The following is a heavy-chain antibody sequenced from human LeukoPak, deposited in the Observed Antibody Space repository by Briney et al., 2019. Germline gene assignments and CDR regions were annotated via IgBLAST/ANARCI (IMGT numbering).Heavy chain of an antibody. V-gene: IGHV4-59*01. D-gene: IGHD3-16*01. CDR1: GGSISSYY. CDR2: IYYSGST. Sequence: PSETLSLTCTGSGGSISSYYWSWIRQPPGKGLEGIGYIYYSGSTNYNPSLKSRVTISVDTSKNQFSLKLSSVTAADTAVYYCARVGYTFVIDYWGQGTLVTVSS. CDR3: ARVGYTFVIDY. J-gene: IGHJ4*02.